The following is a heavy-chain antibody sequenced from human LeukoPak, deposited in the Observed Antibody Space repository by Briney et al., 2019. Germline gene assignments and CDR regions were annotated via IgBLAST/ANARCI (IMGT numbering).Heavy chain of an antibody. J-gene: IGHJ3*02. V-gene: IGHV4-59*12. Sequence: SETLSLTCTVSGGSISSYYWSWIRQPPGKGLEWIGYIYYSGSTNYNPSLKSRVTISVDTSKNQFSLKLSSVTAADTAVYYCARRKRSGYNAFDIWGQGTMVTVSS. D-gene: IGHD3-22*01. CDR3: ARRKRSGYNAFDI. CDR1: GGSISSYY. CDR2: IYYSGST.